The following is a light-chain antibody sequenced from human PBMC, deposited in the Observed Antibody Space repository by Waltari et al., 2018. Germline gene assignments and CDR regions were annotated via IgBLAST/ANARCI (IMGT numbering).Light chain of an antibody. J-gene: IGLJ2*01. CDR2: DVS. CDR1: TSDVGGYNY. V-gene: IGLV2-23*02. CDR3: CSYAGSSTYVV. Sequence: QSALTQPASVSGSPGQSITISCTGTTSDVGGYNYVSWYQQHPGKAPKLMIYDVSKRPSGVSNRLSGSKSGNTASLTISGLQAEDEADYYCCSYAGSSTYVVFGGGTKLTVL.